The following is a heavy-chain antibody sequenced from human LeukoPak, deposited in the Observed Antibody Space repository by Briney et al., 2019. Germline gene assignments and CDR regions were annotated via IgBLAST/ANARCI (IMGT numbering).Heavy chain of an antibody. J-gene: IGHJ5*02. V-gene: IGHV3-23*01. CDR2: ISGSGATT. D-gene: IGHD1-7*01. CDR3: AKAPAASSGTTLCRFDP. CDR1: GFTFDNYA. Sequence: GGSLRLSCEASGFTFDNYAMTWVRQAPGKGLEWVSVISGSGATTYYADSVKGRFTISRDNSKSTLYLQMNSLRAEDTAIYYCAKAPAASSGTTLCRFDPWGQGILVTVSS.